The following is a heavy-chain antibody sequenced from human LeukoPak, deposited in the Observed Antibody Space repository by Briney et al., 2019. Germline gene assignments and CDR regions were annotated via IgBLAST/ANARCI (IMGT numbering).Heavy chain of an antibody. CDR1: GYTFTGYY. D-gene: IGHD2-15*01. CDR3: ASSDCSGGSCYLDY. J-gene: IGHJ4*02. CDR2: INPNSGGT. Sequence: GASVKVSCKASGYTFTGYYMHWVRQAPGQGVEWMGRINPNSGGTNYAQKFQGRVTINRDTSISTAYMELSRLRSDDTAVYYCASSDCSGGSCYLDYWGQGTLVTVSS. V-gene: IGHV1-2*06.